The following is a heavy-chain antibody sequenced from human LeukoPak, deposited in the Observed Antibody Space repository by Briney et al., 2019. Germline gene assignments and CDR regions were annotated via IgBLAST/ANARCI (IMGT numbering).Heavy chain of an antibody. J-gene: IGHJ4*02. V-gene: IGHV4-39*07. CDR2: IFYSGST. CDR1: GDSTSTSIYY. CDR3: ARVPNYYDSSGYLDS. D-gene: IGHD3-22*01. Sequence: PETLSHTSTVPGDSTSTSIYYSGSARQPPGNGLEWLGNIFYSGSTYYSPSLKSRLTISLDTSKNQFSLKLSSVTAADTAVYYCARVPNYYDSSGYLDSWGQGTLVTVSS.